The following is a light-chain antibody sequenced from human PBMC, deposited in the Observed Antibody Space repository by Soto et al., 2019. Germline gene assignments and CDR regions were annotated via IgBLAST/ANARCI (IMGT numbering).Light chain of an antibody. CDR2: GAS. CDR1: QSVGTW. CDR3: HRYKSNTRS. Sequence: DIQMTQSPSTLSASVGGRVTITCRASQSVGTWVAWYQQKPGKAPKLLIYGASNLESGVPSRFSLRRSGTEFTLCITTLPPDEFDTYFCHRYKSNTRSFGPGTKVDI. J-gene: IGKJ1*01. V-gene: IGKV1-5*01.